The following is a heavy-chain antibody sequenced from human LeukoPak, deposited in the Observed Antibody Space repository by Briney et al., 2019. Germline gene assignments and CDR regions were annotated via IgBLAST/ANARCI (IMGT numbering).Heavy chain of an antibody. Sequence: PSETLSLTCTVSGGSISSGGYYWSWIRQHPGKGLEWVAYISYSGSAYYNPSLKSRFTISVDMSKNQFSLKLSSVTAADTAVYYCARSGCSSTSCYVREPSNCPACWFDPWGQGTLVTVSS. CDR1: GGSISSGGYY. J-gene: IGHJ5*02. CDR2: ISYSGSA. D-gene: IGHD2-2*01. V-gene: IGHV4-31*03. CDR3: ARSGCSSTSCYVREPSNCPACWFDP.